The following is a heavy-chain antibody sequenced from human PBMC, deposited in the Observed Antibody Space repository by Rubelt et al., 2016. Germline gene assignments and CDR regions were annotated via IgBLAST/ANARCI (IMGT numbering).Heavy chain of an antibody. D-gene: IGHD6-19*01. CDR3: ARENISLYIAVAANFDY. CDR2: IYYSGST. V-gene: IGHV4-39*02. CDR1: GGSISSSSYY. J-gene: IGHJ4*02. Sequence: QLQLQESGPGLVKPSETLSLTCTVSGGSISSSSYYWGWIRQPPGKGLEWIGSIYYSGSTYYNPSLKSLVTISVDTSKNQFSLKLSSVTAADTAVYYCARENISLYIAVAANFDYWGQGTLVTVSS.